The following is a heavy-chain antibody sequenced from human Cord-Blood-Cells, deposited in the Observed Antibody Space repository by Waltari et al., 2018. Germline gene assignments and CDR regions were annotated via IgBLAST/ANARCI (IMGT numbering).Heavy chain of an antibody. Sequence: QVQLQQWGAGLLKPSETLSLTCAVYGGSFSGYYWSWIRQPPGKGLEWIGEINHSVSTNYNPSLKSRVTISVDTSKNQFSLKLSSVTAADTAVYYCARPYGSSGYYYTPYAFDIWGQGTMVTVSS. CDR2: INHSVST. D-gene: IGHD3-22*01. CDR1: GGSFSGYY. V-gene: IGHV4-34*01. CDR3: ARPYGSSGYYYTPYAFDI. J-gene: IGHJ3*02.